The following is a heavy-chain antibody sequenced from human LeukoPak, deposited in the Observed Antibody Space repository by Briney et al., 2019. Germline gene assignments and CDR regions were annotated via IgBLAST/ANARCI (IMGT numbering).Heavy chain of an antibody. CDR1: GFTFSSYV. J-gene: IGHJ4*02. Sequence: GGSLRLSCAASGFTFSSYVMSWVRQAPGKGLEWDSSISGRGGSTFYADPVKGRFTISRDISTNIVYLQMDSLRVDDTAVYYCARHIDSSHYPFDYWGQGTLVTVSS. CDR3: ARHIDSSHYPFDY. CDR2: ISGRGGST. D-gene: IGHD6-13*01. V-gene: IGHV3-23*01.